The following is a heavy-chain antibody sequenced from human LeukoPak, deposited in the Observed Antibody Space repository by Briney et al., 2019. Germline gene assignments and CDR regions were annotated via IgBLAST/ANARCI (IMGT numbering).Heavy chain of an antibody. CDR3: ARDQGGYNYGRGYFDY. CDR2: ISDSGTTI. D-gene: IGHD5-24*01. J-gene: IGHJ4*02. CDR1: GFTFSRYS. V-gene: IGHV3-48*01. Sequence: PGGSLRLSCAASGFTFSRYSMNWVRQAPGKGLEWGSYISDSGTTIHYADSVKGRFTISRDNAKNSLFLQMNSLRVEDTSVFYCARDQGGYNYGRGYFDYWGRGTLVTVSS.